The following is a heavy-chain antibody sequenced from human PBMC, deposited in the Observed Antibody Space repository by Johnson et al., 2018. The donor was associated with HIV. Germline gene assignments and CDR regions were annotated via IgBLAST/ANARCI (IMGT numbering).Heavy chain of an antibody. CDR3: ARGRKTVTTVRPSAFDI. CDR1: GFTFSNYD. CDR2: MGTAGDT. V-gene: IGHV3-13*01. J-gene: IGHJ3*02. D-gene: IGHD4-17*01. Sequence: VQLVESGGDWVQRGGSLKLSCAASGFTFSNYDIHWVRQATGNGLECVSTMGTAGDTYYADSVKGRFIISRDDSKDTLYLQMNSLRAEDTAVYYCARGRKTVTTVRPSAFDIWGQGTMVTVSS.